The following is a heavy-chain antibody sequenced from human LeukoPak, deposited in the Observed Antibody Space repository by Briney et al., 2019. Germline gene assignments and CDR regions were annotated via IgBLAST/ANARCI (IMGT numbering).Heavy chain of an antibody. J-gene: IGHJ4*02. CDR2: INHSGST. CDR3: ARGRRTPYYFDY. Sequence: PSETLSLTCAVYGGSFSGYYWSWIRQPPGKGLEWIGEINHSGSTNYNPSLKSRVTISVDTSKNQFSLKLSSVTAADTAAYYCARGRRTPYYFDYWGQGTLVTVSS. CDR1: GGSFSGYY. V-gene: IGHV4-34*01.